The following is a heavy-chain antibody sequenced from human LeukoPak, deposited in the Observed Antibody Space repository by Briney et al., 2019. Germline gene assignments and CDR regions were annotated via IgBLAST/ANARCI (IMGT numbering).Heavy chain of an antibody. V-gene: IGHV3-9*01. CDR1: GFTFDDYA. Sequence: PGGSLRLSCAASGFTFDDYAMHWVRQAPGKGLEWVSGISWNSGSIGYADSVKGRFTISRDNSKNTLYLQMNSLRAEDTAVYYCAKDSGGNDYGDSGYFDYWGQGTLVTVSS. CDR3: AKDSGGNDYGDSGYFDY. D-gene: IGHD4-17*01. J-gene: IGHJ4*02. CDR2: ISWNSGSI.